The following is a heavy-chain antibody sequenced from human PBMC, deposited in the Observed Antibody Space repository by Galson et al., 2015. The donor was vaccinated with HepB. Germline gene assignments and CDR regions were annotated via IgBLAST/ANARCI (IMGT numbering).Heavy chain of an antibody. Sequence: SLRLSCAASGFTFSSYGMHWVRQAPGKGLEWVAVIWYDGSNKYYADSVKGRFTISRDNSKNTLYLQMDSLRAEDTAVYYCARAFTLEWLLLGYWGQGTLVTVSS. D-gene: IGHD3-3*01. CDR2: IWYDGSNK. CDR1: GFTFSSYG. J-gene: IGHJ4*02. V-gene: IGHV3-33*01. CDR3: ARAFTLEWLLLGY.